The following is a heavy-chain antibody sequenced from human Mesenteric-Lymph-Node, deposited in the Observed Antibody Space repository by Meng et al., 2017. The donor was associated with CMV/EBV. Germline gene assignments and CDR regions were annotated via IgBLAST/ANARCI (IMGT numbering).Heavy chain of an antibody. CDR2: ITAYSGNT. CDR3: ARYYDSSGSYDEDFDY. V-gene: IGHV1-18*01. J-gene: IGHJ4*02. Sequence: ASVKVSCKASGYTFTSYGITWVRQAPGQGLDWMGWITAYSGNTNDAQKLQGRLTMTTDTSTSTAYMELRSLRSDDTAVYYCARYYDSSGSYDEDFDYWGQGTLVTVSS. D-gene: IGHD3-22*01. CDR1: GYTFTSYG.